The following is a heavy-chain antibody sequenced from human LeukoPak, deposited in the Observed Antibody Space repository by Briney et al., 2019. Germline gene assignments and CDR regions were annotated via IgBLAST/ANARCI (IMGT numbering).Heavy chain of an antibody. CDR3: ARPSNDDSPFGLDV. Sequence: GGSLKLSSVVSALTFSGSAIHWVRQASGKGLEWIGRTRTKPNSYATSYGESTRGRVTISRDDSQNTAYLQMNSLTTEDTAVYYCARPSNDDSPFGLDVWGQGTTVTVSS. CDR1: ALTFSGSA. D-gene: IGHD4-17*01. V-gene: IGHV3-73*01. J-gene: IGHJ6*02. CDR2: TRTKPNSYAT.